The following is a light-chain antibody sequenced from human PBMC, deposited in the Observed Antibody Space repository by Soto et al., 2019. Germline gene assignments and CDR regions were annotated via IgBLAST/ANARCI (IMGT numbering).Light chain of an antibody. J-gene: IGKJ1*01. Sequence: DIQMTQSPSTLSTSVGDRVTITCRASQTIYTWLAWYQQKPGRAPKIRIYDASTLESWVPSRLSGSGSGTEFTLTISSMQPDDSATYYCQQYSAKWAFGQGTKVDIK. V-gene: IGKV1-5*01. CDR3: QQYSAKWA. CDR2: DAS. CDR1: QTIYTW.